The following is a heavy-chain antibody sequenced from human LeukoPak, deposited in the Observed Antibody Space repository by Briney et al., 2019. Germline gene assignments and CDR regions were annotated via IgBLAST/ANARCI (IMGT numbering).Heavy chain of an antibody. CDR1: GFTVSSNY. D-gene: IGHD3-22*01. CDR3: AREGDYSSGYYAPGTFDY. CDR2: ISSSSSYT. V-gene: IGHV3-11*06. J-gene: IGHJ4*02. Sequence: GGSLRLSCAASGFTVSSNYMSWIRQAPGKGLEWVSYISSSSSYTNYADSVKGRFTISRDNAKNSLYLQMNSLRAEDTAVYYCAREGDYSSGYYAPGTFDYWGQGTLVTVSS.